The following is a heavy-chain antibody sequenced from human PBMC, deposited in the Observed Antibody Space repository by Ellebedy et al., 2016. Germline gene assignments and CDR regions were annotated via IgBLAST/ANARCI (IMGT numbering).Heavy chain of an antibody. J-gene: IGHJ2*01. CDR1: GGSISSGGYY. D-gene: IGHD3-10*01. V-gene: IGHV4-61*08. CDR3: ARSLGSGEQGFSEWIPWAANWYFDL. CDR2: IYYTGST. Sequence: SETLSLTXTVSGGSISSGGYYWSWIRQPPGKGLEWIGYIYYTGSTNYNPSLKSRVTISVDTSKNQFSLKLSSVTAADTAVYYCARSLGSGEQGFSEWIPWAANWYFDLWGRGTLVTVSS.